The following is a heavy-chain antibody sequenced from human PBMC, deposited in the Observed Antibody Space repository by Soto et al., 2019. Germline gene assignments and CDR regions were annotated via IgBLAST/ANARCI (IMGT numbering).Heavy chain of an antibody. CDR2: INHSGST. D-gene: IGHD2-2*01. V-gene: IGHV4-34*01. J-gene: IGHJ4*02. CDR1: GRSFSGYY. CDR3: ARGPAPPAADFEY. Sequence: SETLSRTCAVYGRSFSGYYWSLIRQPPGKGLEWIGEINHSGSTNYNPSLKSRVTISVDTAKNQFSLKLSSVTAADPAVYYCARGPAPPAADFEYWGKGTLVTVSS.